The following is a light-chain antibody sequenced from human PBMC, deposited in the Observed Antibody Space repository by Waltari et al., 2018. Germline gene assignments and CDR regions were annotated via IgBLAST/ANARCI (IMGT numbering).Light chain of an antibody. CDR3: SSYTSSSTLV. V-gene: IGLV2-14*01. CDR1: SSDVGGYHY. Sequence: QSALTQPASVSGSPGQSITISCTGPSSDVGGYHYVSWYHQHPGKAPKLMIYDVSKRPSGVSNRFSGSKSGNTASLTISGLQAEDEADYYCSSYTSSSTLVFGGGTKLTVL. CDR2: DVS. J-gene: IGLJ2*01.